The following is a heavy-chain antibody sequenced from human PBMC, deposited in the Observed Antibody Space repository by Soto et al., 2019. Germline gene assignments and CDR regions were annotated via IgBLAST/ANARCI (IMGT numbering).Heavy chain of an antibody. CDR1: GFTFSKTW. V-gene: IGHV3-66*01. CDR2: INGAGDT. CDR3: VRENYYYGMDV. J-gene: IGHJ6*02. Sequence: GGSLRLSCVASGFTFSKTWMNWVRQAPGKGLEWVSVINGAGDTKYADSVKGRFAISRDISRNTVYLQMNSLRAEDTAVYYCVRENYYYGMDVWGHGTTVTVSS.